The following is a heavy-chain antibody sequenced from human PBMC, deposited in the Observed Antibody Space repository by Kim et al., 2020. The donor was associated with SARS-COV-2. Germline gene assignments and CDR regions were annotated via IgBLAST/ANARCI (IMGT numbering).Heavy chain of an antibody. D-gene: IGHD3-22*01. J-gene: IGHJ4*02. CDR3: AKGGTMIVVEARYYFDY. V-gene: IGHV3-23*01. CDR2: ISGSGGST. Sequence: GGSLRLSCAASGFTFSSYAMSWVRQAPGKGLEWVSAISGSGGSTYYADSVKGRFTISRDNSKNTLYLQMNSLRAEDTAVYYCAKGGTMIVVEARYYFDYWGQGTLVTVSS. CDR1: GFTFSSYA.